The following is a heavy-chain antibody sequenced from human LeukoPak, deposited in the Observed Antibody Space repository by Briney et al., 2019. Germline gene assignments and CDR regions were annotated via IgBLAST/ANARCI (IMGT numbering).Heavy chain of an antibody. CDR2: IYYSGST. D-gene: IGHD3-22*01. V-gene: IGHV4-59*01. J-gene: IGHJ6*03. CDR3: TRGSIAYYYMDV. CDR1: GGSISSYY. Sequence: PSETLSLTCTVSGGSISSYYWSWLRQPPGKGLEWVGYIYYSGSTNYNPSLKRRVNISVDTSKNQFSLKLSSVTAADTAVYYCTRGSIAYYYMDVWGKGTTVTISS.